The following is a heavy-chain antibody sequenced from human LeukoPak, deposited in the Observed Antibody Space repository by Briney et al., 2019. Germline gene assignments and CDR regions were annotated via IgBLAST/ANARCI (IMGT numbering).Heavy chain of an antibody. J-gene: IGHJ4*02. CDR3: GRDFRDSLDY. CDR2: INPDSGGT. Sequence: ASVKVSCKASGYTFTGYYMHWVRQAPGQGLEWMGWINPDSGGTNFAQKFQGRVTMTRDTSISTAYMELSWLRSDDTAVYYCGRDFRDSLDYWGQGTLVTVSS. V-gene: IGHV1-2*02. CDR1: GYTFTGYY.